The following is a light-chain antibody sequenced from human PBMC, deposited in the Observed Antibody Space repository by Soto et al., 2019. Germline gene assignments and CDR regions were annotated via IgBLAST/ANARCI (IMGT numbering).Light chain of an antibody. J-gene: IGKJ2*01. CDR3: QQYATSPYT. Sequence: DIVLTQSPGTLSFSPGDRATLSCRASQIVTNNYLAWYQHRPGQAPRLLIYGASIRAAGIPDRFTGRGSGRDFTLTIKRVEPEDFAVYYCQQYATSPYTFGRGVWLDI. V-gene: IGKV3-20*01. CDR1: QIVTNNY. CDR2: GAS.